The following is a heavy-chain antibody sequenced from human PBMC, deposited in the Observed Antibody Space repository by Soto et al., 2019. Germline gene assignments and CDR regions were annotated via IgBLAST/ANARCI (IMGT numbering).Heavy chain of an antibody. Sequence: QVQLVESGGGVVQPGGSLRLSCAVSGFTFNDYGIQWVRQAPGKGLEWVAFIWYDGSDFYADSVKGRFIVSRDNSKNMLFLQLISPRLDDTAVYYCARDGKRGYDLDVWGEGTTVVVSS. D-gene: IGHD1-1*01. V-gene: IGHV3-30*02. CDR2: IWYDGSD. J-gene: IGHJ6*04. CDR3: ARDGKRGYDLDV. CDR1: GFTFNDYG.